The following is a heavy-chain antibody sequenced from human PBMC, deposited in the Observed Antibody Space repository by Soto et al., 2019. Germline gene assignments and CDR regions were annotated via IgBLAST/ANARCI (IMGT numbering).Heavy chain of an antibody. Sequence: ASVKVSCKASGYTFTGYYMDWVRQAPGQGLEWMGWINPNSGGTNYAQKFQGWVTMTRDTSISTAYMELSRLRSDDTAVYYCARASIAAAGTGYYFDYWGQGTLVTVSS. CDR1: GYTFTGYY. CDR3: ARASIAAAGTGYYFDY. J-gene: IGHJ4*02. CDR2: INPNSGGT. V-gene: IGHV1-2*04. D-gene: IGHD6-13*01.